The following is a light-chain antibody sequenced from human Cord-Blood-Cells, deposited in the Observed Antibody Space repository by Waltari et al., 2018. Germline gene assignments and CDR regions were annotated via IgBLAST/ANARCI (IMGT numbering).Light chain of an antibody. Sequence: DIVMTQSPDSLAVSLGERATTNCKSSQSVLYSSNNKNYLAWYPQKPGQPPKLLIYWASTRESGVPDRFSGSGSGTDFTLTISSLQAEDVAVYYCQQYYSTPWTFGQGTKVEIK. CDR3: QQYYSTPWT. CDR2: WAS. CDR1: QSVLYSSNNKNY. V-gene: IGKV4-1*01. J-gene: IGKJ1*01.